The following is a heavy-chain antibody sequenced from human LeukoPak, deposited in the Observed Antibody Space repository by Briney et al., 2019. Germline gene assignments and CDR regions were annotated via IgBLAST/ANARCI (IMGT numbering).Heavy chain of an antibody. CDR1: GYSFTSYW. CDR2: IYPGDSDT. J-gene: IGHJ4*02. CDR3: ARLGCSSTSCYVAYYFDY. V-gene: IGHV5-51*01. D-gene: IGHD2-2*01. Sequence: PGESLKISCKGSGYSFTSYWIGWVRQMPGKGLEWMGIIYPGDSDTRYIPSFQGQVTISADKSISTAYLQWSSLKASDTAMYYCARLGCSSTSCYVAYYFDYWGQGTLVTVSS.